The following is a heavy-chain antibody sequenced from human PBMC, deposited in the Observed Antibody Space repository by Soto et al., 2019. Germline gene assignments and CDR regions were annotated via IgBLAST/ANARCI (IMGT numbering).Heavy chain of an antibody. CDR1: GFTFSDYA. Sequence: GGSLRLSCTASGFTFSDYAMTWVRQARGKGLEWVSTISGGSSVTYYGDSVKGRFTISRDNAKKTLFLQLNRLSAEDTATYYCAKVLSKNYYYPFDFWGQGTQVTVSS. CDR3: AKVLSKNYYYPFDF. V-gene: IGHV3-23*01. CDR2: ISGGSSVT. D-gene: IGHD3-10*01. J-gene: IGHJ4*02.